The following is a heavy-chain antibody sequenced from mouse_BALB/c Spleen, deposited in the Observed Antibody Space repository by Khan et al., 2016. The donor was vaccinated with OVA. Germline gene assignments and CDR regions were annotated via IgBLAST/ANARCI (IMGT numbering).Heavy chain of an antibody. Sequence: EVQLVESGGGLVQPGGSRKLSCAASGFTFSDYGLAWVRQAPGKGPEWVAFISSLAYSIYYAANVTGRFTISRENAKNTLYLEMSSLRSEDTAMYYCARSWAMDYWGQGTSVTVSS. V-gene: IGHV5-15*02. CDR3: ARSWAMDY. CDR2: ISSLAYSI. J-gene: IGHJ4*01. CDR1: GFTFSDYG.